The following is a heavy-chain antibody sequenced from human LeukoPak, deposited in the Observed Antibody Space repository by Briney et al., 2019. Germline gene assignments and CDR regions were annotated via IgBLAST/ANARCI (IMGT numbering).Heavy chain of an antibody. CDR2: INHSGST. CDR3: ARGQGALLWFGEYYYFDY. D-gene: IGHD3-10*01. V-gene: IGHV4-34*01. J-gene: IGHJ4*02. Sequence: SETLSLTCAVYGGSFSGYYWSWIRQPPGKGLEWIGEINHSGSTNYNPSPKSRVTISVDTSKNQFSLKLSSVTAADTAVYYCARGQGALLWFGEYYYFDYWGQGTLVTVSS. CDR1: GGSFSGYY.